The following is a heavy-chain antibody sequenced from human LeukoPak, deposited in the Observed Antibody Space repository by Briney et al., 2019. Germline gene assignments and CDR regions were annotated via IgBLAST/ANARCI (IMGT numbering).Heavy chain of an antibody. V-gene: IGHV4-38-2*02. CDR2: IYHSGST. D-gene: IGHD2-21*01. J-gene: IGHJ4*02. CDR3: AREELLAYFDY. Sequence: PSETLSLTCAVSGYSISSGYYWGWIRQPPGKGLEWIGSIYHSGSTYYNPSLKSRVTISVDTSKNQFSLKLSSETAADTAVYYCAREELLAYFDYWGQGTLVTVSS. CDR1: GYSISSGYY.